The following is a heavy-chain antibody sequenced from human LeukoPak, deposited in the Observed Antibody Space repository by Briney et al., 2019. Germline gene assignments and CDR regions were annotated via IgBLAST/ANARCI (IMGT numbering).Heavy chain of an antibody. D-gene: IGHD3-22*01. V-gene: IGHV3-21*01. CDR3: ARGREGMYYYDSSGYYVFDY. CDR1: GFTFSSYS. CDR2: ISSSSSYI. Sequence: GGSLRLPCAASGFTFSSYSMNWVRQAPGKGLEWVSSISSSSSYIYYPDSVKARFTISRDNAKNSLYLQMNSLRAEDTAVYYCARGREGMYYYDSSGYYVFDYWGQGTLVSVSP. J-gene: IGHJ4*02.